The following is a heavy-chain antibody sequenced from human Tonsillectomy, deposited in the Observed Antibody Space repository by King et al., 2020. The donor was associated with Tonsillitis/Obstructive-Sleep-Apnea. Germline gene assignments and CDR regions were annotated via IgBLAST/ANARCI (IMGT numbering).Heavy chain of an antibody. CDR3: ATTTVVTVTDYYYYGMDV. CDR1: GFTFSTYG. CDR2: IWYDGNNK. J-gene: IGHJ6*02. D-gene: IGHD4-23*01. Sequence: VQLVESGGGVVQPGRSLRLSCAASGFTFSTYGMHWFRQAPGKGLDWVAVIWYDGNNKYYADSVKGRFTISRDNSKNTLYLQMNSLRVEDTAVYYCATTTVVTVTDYYYYGMDVWGQGTTVTVSS. V-gene: IGHV3-33*01.